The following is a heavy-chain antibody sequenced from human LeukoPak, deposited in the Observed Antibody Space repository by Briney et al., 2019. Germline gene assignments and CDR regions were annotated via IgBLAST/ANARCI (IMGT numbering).Heavy chain of an antibody. CDR3: ARGPSRSGSYSILPAEYFQH. CDR1: GYTFTAYY. Sequence: ASVKVSCKASGYTFTAYYMNWVRQAPGQGLEWMGWVNPNSGDTNYAQTFQGRVTMTRDTFISTAYMELSRLTSDDTAVYYCARGPSRSGSYSILPAEYFQHWGQGTLVTVSS. CDR2: VNPNSGDT. J-gene: IGHJ1*01. V-gene: IGHV1-2*02. D-gene: IGHD1-26*01.